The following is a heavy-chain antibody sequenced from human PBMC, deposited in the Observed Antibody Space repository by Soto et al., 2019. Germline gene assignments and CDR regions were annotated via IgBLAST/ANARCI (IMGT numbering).Heavy chain of an antibody. J-gene: IGHJ5*02. V-gene: IGHV2-5*02. D-gene: IGHD2-2*01. CDR1: GISLSTSGVG. CDR3: AHSGDIVVVPAENWFDP. CDR2: IYWDDDK. Sequence: SGPTLVNPTQTLTLTCTFSGISLSTSGVGVGWIRQPPGKALEWLALIYWDDDKRYSPSLKSRLTITKDTSKNQVVLTMTNMDPVDTATYYCAHSGDIVVVPAENWFDPWGQGTLVTVSS.